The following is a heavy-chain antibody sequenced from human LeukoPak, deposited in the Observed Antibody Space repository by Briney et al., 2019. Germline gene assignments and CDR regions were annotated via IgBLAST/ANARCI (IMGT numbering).Heavy chain of an antibody. V-gene: IGHV3-30*02. CDR2: IRYDGSGK. CDR1: GFTFSSYG. J-gene: IGHJ6*04. D-gene: IGHD3-10*02. CDR3: AELGITMIGGV. Sequence: GGSLRLSCAASGFTFSSYGMHWVRQAPGKGLEWVAFIRYDGSGKYYGGSVKGRFTISRDISKNTLHLQMNSLRAEDTAVYYCAELGITMIGGVWGKGTTVTISS.